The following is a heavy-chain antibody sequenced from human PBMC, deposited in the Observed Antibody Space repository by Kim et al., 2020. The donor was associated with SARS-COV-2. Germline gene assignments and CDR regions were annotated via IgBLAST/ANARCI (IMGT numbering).Heavy chain of an antibody. D-gene: IGHD3-10*01. CDR3: ARASDLGWFDP. CDR2: T. Sequence: TSSNPSLKSRVTISVDTSKNQFSLQLSSVTAADTAVYYCARASDLGWFDPWGQGTLVTVSS. J-gene: IGHJ5*02. V-gene: IGHV4-31*02.